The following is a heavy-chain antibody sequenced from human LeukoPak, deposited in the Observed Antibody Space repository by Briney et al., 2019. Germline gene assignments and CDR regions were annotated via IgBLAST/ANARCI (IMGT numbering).Heavy chain of an antibody. CDR3: ARGYYYGSGSYFFDY. V-gene: IGHV4-59*01. D-gene: IGHD3-10*01. J-gene: IGHJ4*02. CDR1: GGSISSYY. CDR2: IYYSGST. Sequence: SETLSLTCTVSGGSISSYYWSWIRQPPGKGLEWIGYIYYSGSTNYNPSLKSRVTISADTSKNQFSLKLSSVTAADTAVYYCARGYYYGSGSYFFDYWGQGTLVTVSS.